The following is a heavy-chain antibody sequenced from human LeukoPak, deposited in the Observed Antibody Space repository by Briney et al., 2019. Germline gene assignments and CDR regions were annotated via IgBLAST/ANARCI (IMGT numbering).Heavy chain of an antibody. CDR3: AREAGADCSGGSCYRLYYFDY. CDR1: GFTFSSYA. J-gene: IGHJ4*02. V-gene: IGHV3-30-3*01. CDR2: ISYDGSNK. Sequence: PGRSLRLSCAASGFTFSSYAMHWVRQAPGKGLEWVAVISYDGSNKYYADSVKGRFTISRDNSKNTLYLQMNSLRAEDTAVYYCAREAGADCSGGSCYRLYYFDYWGQGTPVTVSS. D-gene: IGHD2-15*01.